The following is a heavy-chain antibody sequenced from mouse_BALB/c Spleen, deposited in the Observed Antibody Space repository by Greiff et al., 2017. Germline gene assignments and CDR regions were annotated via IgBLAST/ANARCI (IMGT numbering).Heavy chain of an antibody. D-gene: IGHD1-2*01. V-gene: IGHV1S81*02. CDR1: GYTFTSYY. Sequence: QVQLQQSGAELVKPGASVKLSCKASGYTFTSYYMYWVKQRPGQGLEWIGGINPSNGGTNFNEKFKSKATLTVDKSSSTAYMQLSSLTSEDSAVYYCTTLLRLRGVYWYFDVWGAGTTVTVSS. CDR2: INPSNGGT. CDR3: TTLLRLRGVYWYFDV. J-gene: IGHJ1*01.